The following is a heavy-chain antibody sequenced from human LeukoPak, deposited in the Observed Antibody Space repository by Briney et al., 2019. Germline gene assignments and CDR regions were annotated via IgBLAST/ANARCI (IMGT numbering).Heavy chain of an antibody. Sequence: GASVKVSCKVFGYTLTELSMHWVRQAPGKGLEWMGGFDPEDGETIYAQKFQGRVTMTEDTSTDTAYMELSSLRSEDTAVYYCATLACSSTSCPYCTNGVCYSYMDVWGKGTTVTVSS. J-gene: IGHJ6*03. CDR3: ATLACSSTSCPYCTNGVCYSYMDV. V-gene: IGHV1-24*01. D-gene: IGHD2-8*01. CDR1: GYTLTELS. CDR2: FDPEDGET.